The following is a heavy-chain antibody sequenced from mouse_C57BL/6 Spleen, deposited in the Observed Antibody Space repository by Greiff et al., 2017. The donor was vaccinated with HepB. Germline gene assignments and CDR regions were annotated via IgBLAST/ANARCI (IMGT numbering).Heavy chain of an antibody. D-gene: IGHD2-1*01. CDR3: ARDIGNYRYFDV. V-gene: IGHV1-59*01. Sequence: QVQLQQPGAELVRPGTSVKLSCKASGYTFTSYWMHWVKQRPGQGLEWIGVIDPSDSYTNYNQKFKGKATLTVDTSSSTAYMQLSSLTSEDSAVYYCARDIGNYRYFDVWGTGTAVTVSS. CDR2: IDPSDSYT. CDR1: GYTFTSYW. J-gene: IGHJ1*03.